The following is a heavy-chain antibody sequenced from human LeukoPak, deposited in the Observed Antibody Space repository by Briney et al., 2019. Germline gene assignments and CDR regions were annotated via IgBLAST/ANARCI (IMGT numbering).Heavy chain of an antibody. CDR1: RFTFSHYG. D-gene: IGHD6-19*01. V-gene: IGHV3-33*01. CDR2: IWYDGSNK. J-gene: IGHJ1*01. Sequence: PGGSLRLSCAATRFTFSHYGMHSLAQAPGKGLEWVAVIWYDGSNKYYADSVKGRFTISRHNSKNTLYLQMNSLRAEDTAVYYCAIEDPPYSSGWYEYFQHWGQGTLVTVSS. CDR3: AIEDPPYSSGWYEYFQH.